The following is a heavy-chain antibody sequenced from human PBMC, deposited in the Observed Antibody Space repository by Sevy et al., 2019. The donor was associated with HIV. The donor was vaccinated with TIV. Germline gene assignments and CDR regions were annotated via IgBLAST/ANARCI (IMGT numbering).Heavy chain of an antibody. Sequence: GGSLRLSCAASEFTFSSYSMNWVRQAPGKGLEWVSYISSSSSTIYYADSVKGRFTISRDNAKNSLYLQMNSLRDEDTAVYYCARDRSREAIAAAGGFDYWGQGTLVTVSS. J-gene: IGHJ4*02. D-gene: IGHD6-13*01. CDR1: EFTFSSYS. V-gene: IGHV3-48*02. CDR3: ARDRSREAIAAAGGFDY. CDR2: ISSSSSTI.